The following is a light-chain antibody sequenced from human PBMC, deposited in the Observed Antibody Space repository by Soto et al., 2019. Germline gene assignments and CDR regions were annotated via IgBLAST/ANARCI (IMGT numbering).Light chain of an antibody. CDR3: QQYGSSSFT. V-gene: IGKV3-20*01. J-gene: IGKJ2*01. CDR2: ATS. CDR1: QSVSNSY. Sequence: EIVLTQSPGTLSLSSGERATLSCRASQSVSNSYLAWYQQKPGQAPRLLVYATSSRATGIPVRFSGSGSGTDFTITISRLEPEDFAVYYCQQYGSSSFTFGQGTKREIK.